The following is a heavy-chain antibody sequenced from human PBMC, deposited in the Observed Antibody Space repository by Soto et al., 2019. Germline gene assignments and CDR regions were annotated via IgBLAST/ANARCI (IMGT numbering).Heavy chain of an antibody. CDR1: GAAINSGEFY. Sequence: TLSLPCTVSGAAINSGEFYWSWLRQPPGKGLEGIGYIYHSGATFYNRPLEGRVMMSVDTSKNQFSLKLTSMTAADTAVYYCARGAVAGWYYFDHWGQGLPGTVSS. CDR3: ARGAVAGWYYFDH. D-gene: IGHD6-19*01. J-gene: IGHJ4*02. V-gene: IGHV4-30-4*01. CDR2: IYHSGAT.